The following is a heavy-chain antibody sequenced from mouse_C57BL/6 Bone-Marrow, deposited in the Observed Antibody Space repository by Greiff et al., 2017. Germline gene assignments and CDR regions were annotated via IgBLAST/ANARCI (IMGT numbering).Heavy chain of an antibody. Sequence: QVQLQQSDAELVKPGASVKISCKVSGYTFTDHTIHWIKQRPEQGLEWIGYIYPRDGSTKYNEKFKGKATLTAAKSSSTAYMQLNSLTSEDSAVYYCSSSLMTTVVAVDYWGQGTAVTVSA. CDR3: SSSLMTTVVAVDY. V-gene: IGHV1-78*01. CDR2: IYPRDGST. CDR1: GYTFTDHT. J-gene: IGHJ4*01. D-gene: IGHD1-1*01.